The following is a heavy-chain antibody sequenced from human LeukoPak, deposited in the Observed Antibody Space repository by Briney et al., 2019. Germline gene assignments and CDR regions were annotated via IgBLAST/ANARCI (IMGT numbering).Heavy chain of an antibody. CDR1: GFTFSSYG. D-gene: IGHD3-3*01. CDR2: ISYDGSNK. V-gene: IGHV3-30*18. Sequence: PGTSLRLSCAASGFTFSSYGMHWVRQAPGKGLEWVAVISYDGSNKYYADSVKGRFTISRDNSKNTLYLQMNSLRAEDTAVYYCAKEGKLRFLEWIEDYYYGMDVWGQGTTVTVSS. J-gene: IGHJ6*02. CDR3: AKEGKLRFLEWIEDYYYGMDV.